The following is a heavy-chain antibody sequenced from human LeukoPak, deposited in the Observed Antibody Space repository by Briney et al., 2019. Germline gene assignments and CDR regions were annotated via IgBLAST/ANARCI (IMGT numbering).Heavy chain of an antibody. CDR2: ISGSGGST. Sequence: GGSLRLSCAASGFTFSSYAMSWVRQAPGKGLEWVSAISGSGGSTYYADSVKGRFTISRDNSKNTLYLQMNSLRAEDTAVYFCAKGDYDILTTYDYWGQGTLVTVSS. D-gene: IGHD3-9*01. CDR1: GFTFSSYA. CDR3: AKGDYDILTTYDY. J-gene: IGHJ4*02. V-gene: IGHV3-23*01.